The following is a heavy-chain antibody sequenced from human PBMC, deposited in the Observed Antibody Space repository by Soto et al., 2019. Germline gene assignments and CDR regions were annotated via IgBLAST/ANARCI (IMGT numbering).Heavy chain of an antibody. J-gene: IGHJ6*02. CDR3: ARQEARQFDILTGYYKSGVDV. CDR2: IYYSGST. CDR1: GCSISTYF. V-gene: IGHV4-59*08. Sequence: PSETLSLTCTVSGCSISTYFWNWIRQSPEKGLEWIGSIYYSGSTNYNPSPKSRVTISVDTSKNQFSLKVTSVTAADTAVYFCARQEARQFDILTGYYKSGVDVWGQGTTVT. D-gene: IGHD3-9*01.